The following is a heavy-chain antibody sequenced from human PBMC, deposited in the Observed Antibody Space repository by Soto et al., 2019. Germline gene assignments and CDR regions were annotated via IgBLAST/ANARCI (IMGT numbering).Heavy chain of an antibody. Sequence: SLRLSCAASGFTFSSYAMSWVRQAPGKGLEWVSAIRGSGGSTYYADSVKGRFTISRDNSKNTLYLQMNSPRAEDTAVYYCAKDKESYRPYYFDYWGQGTLVTVSS. J-gene: IGHJ4*02. CDR1: GFTFSSYA. CDR2: IRGSGGST. D-gene: IGHD3-16*02. CDR3: AKDKESYRPYYFDY. V-gene: IGHV3-23*01.